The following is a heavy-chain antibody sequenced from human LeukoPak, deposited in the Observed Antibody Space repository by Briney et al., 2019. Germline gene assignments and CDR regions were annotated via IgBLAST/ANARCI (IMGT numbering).Heavy chain of an antibody. D-gene: IGHD6-13*01. CDR3: AKDIDFRIGIAVAGTGAFDI. CDR1: GFTFSSYG. J-gene: IGHJ3*02. Sequence: GGSLRLSCAASGFTFSSYGMHWVRQAPDKGLEWVAVIWYDGSNKYYADSVKGRFTISRDNAKNSLYLQMNSLRAEDTALYYCAKDIDFRIGIAVAGTGAFDIWGQGTMVTVSS. CDR2: IWYDGSNK. V-gene: IGHV3-33*03.